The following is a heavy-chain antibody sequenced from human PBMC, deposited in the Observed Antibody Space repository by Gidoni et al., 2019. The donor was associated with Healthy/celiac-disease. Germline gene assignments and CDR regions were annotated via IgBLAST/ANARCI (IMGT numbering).Heavy chain of an antibody. Sequence: EVQLVASGGGLVKPGGSLSLSCAASGFTFSNAWMSWVRQAPGKGLEWVGRIKSKTDGGTTDYAAPVKGRFTISRDDSKNTLYLQMNSLKTEDTAVYYCTTDSPIVVVITKSFWFDPWGQGTLVTVSS. V-gene: IGHV3-15*01. J-gene: IGHJ5*02. D-gene: IGHD3-22*01. CDR2: IKSKTDGGTT. CDR3: TTDSPIVVVITKSFWFDP. CDR1: GFTFSNAW.